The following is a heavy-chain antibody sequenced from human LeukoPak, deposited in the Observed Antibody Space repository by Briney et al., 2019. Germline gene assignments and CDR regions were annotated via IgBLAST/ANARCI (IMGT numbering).Heavy chain of an antibody. CDR1: GYTFTGYY. D-gene: IGHD3-22*01. V-gene: IGHV7-4-1*02. CDR2: INTNTGNP. J-gene: IGHJ5*02. Sequence: ASVKVSCKASGYTFTGYYMHWVRQAPGQGLEWMGWINTNTGNPTYAQGFTGRFVFSLDTSVNTAYLEISSLKAEDTAVYYCARRSEHSSGSQPTFDPWGQGTLVTVSS. CDR3: ARRSEHSSGSQPTFDP.